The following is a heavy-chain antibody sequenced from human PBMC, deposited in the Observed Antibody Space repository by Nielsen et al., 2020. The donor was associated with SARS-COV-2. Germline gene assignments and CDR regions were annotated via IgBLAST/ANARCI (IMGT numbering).Heavy chain of an antibody. V-gene: IGHV4-61*08. CDR3: ARVGSGSYYLDY. J-gene: IGHJ4*02. CDR1: GGSISSGGYY. D-gene: IGHD3-10*01. Sequence: SETLSLTCTVSGGSISSGGYYWSWIRQHPGKGLEWIGYIYYSGSTNYNPSLKSRVTISVDTSKNQFSLKLSSVTAADTAVYYCARVGSGSYYLDYWGQGTLVTVSS. CDR2: IYYSGST.